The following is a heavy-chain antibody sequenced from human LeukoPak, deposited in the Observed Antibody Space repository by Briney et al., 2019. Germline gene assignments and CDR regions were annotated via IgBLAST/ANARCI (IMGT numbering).Heavy chain of an antibody. D-gene: IGHD3-16*01. CDR1: DGSFLGYY. CDR3: ARGSYFQY. V-gene: IGHV4-34*01. CDR2: IIHSGKT. J-gene: IGHJ1*01. Sequence: SETLSLTCGVSDGSFLGYYWSWIRQPPGKGLEWIGEIIHSGKTNFNPSLKSRVTISVDTSKKHFSLNLTSVTAADTAVYYCARGSYFQYWDQGTPVIVSS.